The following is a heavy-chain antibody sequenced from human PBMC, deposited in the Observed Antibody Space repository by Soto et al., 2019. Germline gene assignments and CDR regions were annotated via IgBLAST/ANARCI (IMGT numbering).Heavy chain of an antibody. CDR3: ARDSSYYGSGRGVLDY. D-gene: IGHD3-10*01. V-gene: IGHV3-66*01. CDR2: IYSDGST. Sequence: EVQLVESGGGLVQPGGSLRLSCAVSGFTVSTNYMSWVRQAPGKGLECVSIIYSDGSTYYADSVKGRFTTSRDSAKNTLYLQMDNLRADDTALYHCARDSSYYGSGRGVLDYWGQGTLVIVSS. J-gene: IGHJ4*02. CDR1: GFTVSTNY.